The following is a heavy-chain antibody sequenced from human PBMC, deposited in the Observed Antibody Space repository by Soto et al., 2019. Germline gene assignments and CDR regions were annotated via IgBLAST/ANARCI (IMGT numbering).Heavy chain of an antibody. D-gene: IGHD6-19*01. V-gene: IGHV3-15*07. CDR2: IKKRRDGGTT. CDR1: GFSFSDTW. Sequence: DVQLVESGGGLVKPGGSLRLSCAASGFSFSDTWMNWVRQAPGRGLEWVGRIKKRRDGGTTDYAAIVRGRFTISRDDSTNTLYLHMSSLKTDDTAIYYCTTIVPWGWNSWGQGTLVTVSS. J-gene: IGHJ4*02. CDR3: TTIVPWGWNS.